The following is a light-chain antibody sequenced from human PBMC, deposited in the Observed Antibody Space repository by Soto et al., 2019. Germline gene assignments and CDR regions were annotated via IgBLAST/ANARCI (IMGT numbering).Light chain of an antibody. V-gene: IGKV3-20*01. J-gene: IGKJ5*01. CDR3: HQYGSSPPIT. Sequence: DIVLTHSPGTLSLSPCEGAALSFSASQSVTSNYLAWYQQKPGQAPRLLMYGTPSRATGIPDRFSGSGSGTDFTLTISSLEPEDFAVYYCHQYGSSPPITFGQGTRLEIK. CDR2: GTP. CDR1: QSVTSNY.